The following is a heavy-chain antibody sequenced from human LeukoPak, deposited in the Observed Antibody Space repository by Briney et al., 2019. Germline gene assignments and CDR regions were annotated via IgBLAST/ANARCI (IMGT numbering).Heavy chain of an antibody. CDR1: GGSISSSSYY. Sequence: SETLSLTCTATGGSISSSSYYWGWIRQPPGKGLEWIGSIYYSGSTYYNPSLKSRVTISVDTSKNQFSLKLSSVTAADTAVYYCARFYLRYDFWSGYYNFFDYWGQGTLVTVSS. CDR3: ARFYLRYDFWSGYYNFFDY. J-gene: IGHJ4*02. V-gene: IGHV4-39*01. D-gene: IGHD3-3*01. CDR2: IYYSGST.